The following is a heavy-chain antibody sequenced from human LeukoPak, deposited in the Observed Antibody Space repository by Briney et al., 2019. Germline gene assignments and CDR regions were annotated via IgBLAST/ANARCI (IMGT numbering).Heavy chain of an antibody. CDR2: IYYSGST. Sequence: PSETLSLTCTVSGGSISSHYWSWIRQPPGKGLEWIGYIYYSGSTNYNPSLKSRVTISVDTSKNQFSLKLSSVTAADTAVYYCARFTAIWLPIDYWGQGTLVTVSS. CDR1: GGSISSHY. D-gene: IGHD5-24*01. J-gene: IGHJ4*02. V-gene: IGHV4-59*11. CDR3: ARFTAIWLPIDY.